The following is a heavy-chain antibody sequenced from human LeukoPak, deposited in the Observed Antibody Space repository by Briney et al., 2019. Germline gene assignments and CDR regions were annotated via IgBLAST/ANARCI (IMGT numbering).Heavy chain of an antibody. CDR2: IYYSGST. Sequence: SETLSLTCTVSGGSVSSYYWSWIRQPPGKGLEWIGYIYYSGSTNYNPSLKSRVSMSVDTSKNQFSLKLSSVTAADTAVYYCARDSGTTGEVKFDPWGQGTLVTVSS. CDR3: ARDSGTTGEVKFDP. V-gene: IGHV4-59*02. CDR1: GGSVSSYY. D-gene: IGHD3-10*01. J-gene: IGHJ5*02.